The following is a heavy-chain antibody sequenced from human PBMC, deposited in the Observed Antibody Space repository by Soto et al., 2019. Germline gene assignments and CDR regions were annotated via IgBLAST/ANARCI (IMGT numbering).Heavy chain of an antibody. Sequence: EVQLVESGGGLVQPGGSLRLSCAASGFTFSSYSMNWVRQAPGKGLEWVSYISSSSSTIYYADSVKGRFTISRDNAKNSLYLQMNSLRDEDTAVYYCARDTLGYCSSTSCSDDYWDQGTLVTVSS. CDR1: GFTFSSYS. CDR2: ISSSSSTI. CDR3: ARDTLGYCSSTSCSDDY. J-gene: IGHJ4*02. D-gene: IGHD2-2*01. V-gene: IGHV3-48*02.